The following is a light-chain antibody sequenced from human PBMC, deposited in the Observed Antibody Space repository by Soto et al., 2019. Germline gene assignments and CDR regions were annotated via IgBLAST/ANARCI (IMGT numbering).Light chain of an antibody. J-gene: IGLJ2*01. CDR1: SSDVGGYNY. CDR3: SSYTSRSTLV. CDR2: EVS. Sequence: QSVLTQPASVSGSPGQSITISCTGTSSDVGGYNYVSWYQQHPGKAPKLMISEVSNRPSGVSHRFSGSKSGNTASLTISGLQAEDEADYYCSSYTSRSTLVFGGGTQLTVL. V-gene: IGLV2-14*01.